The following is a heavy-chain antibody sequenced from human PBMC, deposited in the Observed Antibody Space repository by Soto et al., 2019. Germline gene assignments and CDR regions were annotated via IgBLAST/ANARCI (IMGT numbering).Heavy chain of an antibody. CDR1: GFTFGDYA. CDR3: TRDLFRVVVPAAMPKLVDY. V-gene: IGHV3-49*04. D-gene: IGHD2-2*01. CDR2: IRSKAYGGTT. J-gene: IGHJ4*02. Sequence: LRLSCTASGFTFGDYAMIWVRQAPLKGLEWVGFIRSKAYGGTTEYAASVKGRFTISRDDSKSIAYLQMNSLKTEDTAVYYCTRDLFRVVVPAAMPKLVDYWGQGTLVTVSS.